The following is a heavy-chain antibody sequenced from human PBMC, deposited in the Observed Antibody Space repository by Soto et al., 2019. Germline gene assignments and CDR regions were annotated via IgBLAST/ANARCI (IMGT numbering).Heavy chain of an antibody. D-gene: IGHD2-2*02. J-gene: IGHJ4*02. V-gene: IGHV1-69*01. CDR1: GGTFSGYA. CDR2: IIPMFGTS. Sequence: QVQLVQSGAEVKKPGSSVKVSCKASGGTFSGYAISWVRQAPGQGLEWMGEIIPMFGTSNYAQKFQGRVTITADESTSTAYMELCSLRSEDTAVYYCARGSCSSTSCYKEYYFDLWGQGTLVTVSS. CDR3: ARGSCSSTSCYKEYYFDL.